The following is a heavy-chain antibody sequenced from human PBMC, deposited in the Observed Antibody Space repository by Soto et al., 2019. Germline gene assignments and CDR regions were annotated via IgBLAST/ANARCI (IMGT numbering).Heavy chain of an antibody. D-gene: IGHD6-6*01. CDR1: GFTFSSYG. V-gene: IGHV3-30*03. J-gene: IGHJ4*02. CDR3: ARDSRKEYTSSWLDY. CDR2: ISYDGTNK. Sequence: GGSLILSCAASGFTFSSYGMHWVRPAPGKGLEWLAVISYDGTNKYYADSVKGRVAISRDNSKSTLLLQMNSLRAEDTAVYFCARDSRKEYTSSWLDYWGQGTLVTVSS.